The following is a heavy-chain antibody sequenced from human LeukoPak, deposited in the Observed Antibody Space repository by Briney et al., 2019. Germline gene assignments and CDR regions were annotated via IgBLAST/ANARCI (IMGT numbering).Heavy chain of an antibody. J-gene: IGHJ3*02. D-gene: IGHD3-22*01. Sequence: SETLSLTCTVSGGSISSYYWSWIRQSPGKGLEWLGYIYYSATTNYNPSLKSRVTISVDTSKNQFYLKLSAATAADTAVYYCARGGSHDSSGYDAFDIWGQGTTVIVSS. CDR3: ARGGSHDSSGYDAFDI. CDR2: IYYSATT. V-gene: IGHV4-59*01. CDR1: GGSISSYY.